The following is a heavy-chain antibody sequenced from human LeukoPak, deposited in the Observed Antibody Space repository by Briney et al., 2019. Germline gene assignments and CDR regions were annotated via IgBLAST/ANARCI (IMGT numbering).Heavy chain of an antibody. V-gene: IGHV3-48*01. CDR1: GFTFSSYW. Sequence: GGSLRLSCAASGFTFSSYWMSWVRQAPGKGLEWISYISISSSTIYYADSVRGRFTISRDNAKNSVFLQMNSLRAEDTAVYYCARGEYWLETLQTAGMDAWGQGTTVTVSS. CDR2: ISISSSTI. CDR3: ARGEYWLETLQTAGMDA. D-gene: IGHD2/OR15-2a*01. J-gene: IGHJ6*02.